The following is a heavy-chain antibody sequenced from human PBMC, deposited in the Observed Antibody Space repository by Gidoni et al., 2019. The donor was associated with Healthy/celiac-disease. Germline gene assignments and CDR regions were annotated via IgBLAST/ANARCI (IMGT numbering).Heavy chain of an antibody. CDR2: INHSGST. J-gene: IGHJ4*02. D-gene: IGHD6-13*01. Sequence: VQLQQWGAGLLKPSETLSLTCALYGGSFSGYYWSWIRPPPAKGLEWIGEINHSGSTNYNPSLKRRVTISVDTSKNQFSLKLSSVTAADTAVYYCARGMGIDGYRVYFDYWGQGTLVTVSS. CDR3: ARGMGIDGYRVYFDY. V-gene: IGHV4-34*01. CDR1: GGSFSGYY.